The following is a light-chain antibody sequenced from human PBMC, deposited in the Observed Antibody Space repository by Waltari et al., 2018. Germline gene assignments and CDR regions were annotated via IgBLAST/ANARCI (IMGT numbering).Light chain of an antibody. CDR3: SSYTSSATYV. J-gene: IGLJ1*01. Sequence: QSALTQPASVSGSPGQSITISCTGPGSDVGGYDFASWYQQHPGKAPKLIIYEVTNRPSGVSSRFSGSKSGNTASLTISGLQAEDEADYYCSSYTSSATYVFGTGTKVTVL. V-gene: IGLV2-14*01. CDR1: GSDVGGYDF. CDR2: EVT.